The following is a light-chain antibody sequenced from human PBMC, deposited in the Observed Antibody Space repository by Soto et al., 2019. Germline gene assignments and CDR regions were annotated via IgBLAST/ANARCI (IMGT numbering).Light chain of an antibody. CDR2: SNN. CDR1: SSNIGSNI. V-gene: IGLV1-44*01. J-gene: IGLJ2*01. Sequence: QSVLTQPPSASGTPGQRVTISCSGSSSNIGSNIVNWYQQLPGTAPKLLIYSNNQRPSGVPDRFSGSKSGTSASLAISGLQSEDEAEYYCAAWDDSLNGLVVFGGGTKLTVL. CDR3: AAWDDSLNGLVV.